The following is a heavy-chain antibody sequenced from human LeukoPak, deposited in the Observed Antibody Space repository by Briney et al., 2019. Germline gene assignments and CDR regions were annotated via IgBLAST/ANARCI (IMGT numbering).Heavy chain of an antibody. D-gene: IGHD3-22*01. CDR1: GYTFTGYY. CDR2: INPNSGGT. V-gene: IGHV1-2*02. CDR3: ARVGSSGNEYFQH. J-gene: IGHJ1*01. Sequence: ASVKVSCKASGYTFTGYYMHWVRQAPGQGLEWMGWINPNSGGTNYAQKLQGRVTMTTDTSTSTTYMELRSLRSDDTAVYYCARVGSSGNEYFQHWGQGTLVTVSS.